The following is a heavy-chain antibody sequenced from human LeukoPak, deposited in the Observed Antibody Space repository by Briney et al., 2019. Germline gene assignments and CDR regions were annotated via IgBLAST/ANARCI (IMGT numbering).Heavy chain of an antibody. CDR1: GFTFTSSA. Sequence: ASVKVSCKASGFTFTSSAVQWVRQARGQRLEWIGWIVVGSGNTNYAQKFQERVTITRDMSTSTAYMELSSLRSEDTAVYYCAAGSGMTDFWSGYYTIDYWGQGTLVTVSS. CDR2: IVVGSGNT. V-gene: IGHV1-58*01. J-gene: IGHJ4*02. D-gene: IGHD3-3*01. CDR3: AAGSGMTDFWSGYYTIDY.